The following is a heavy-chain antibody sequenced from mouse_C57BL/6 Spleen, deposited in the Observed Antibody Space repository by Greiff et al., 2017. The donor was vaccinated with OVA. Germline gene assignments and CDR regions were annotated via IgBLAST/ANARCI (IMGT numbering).Heavy chain of an antibody. CDR1: GYTFTSYW. J-gene: IGHJ2*01. CDR2: INPSNGGT. Sequence: VKLQQPGTELVKPGASVKLSCKASGYTFTSYWLHWVKQRPGQGLEWIGNINPSNGGTNYNEKFKSKATLTVDKSSSTAYMQLSSLTSEDSAVYYCASTAQATSHYFDYWGQGTTLTVSS. CDR3: ASTAQATSHYFDY. D-gene: IGHD3-2*02. V-gene: IGHV1-53*01.